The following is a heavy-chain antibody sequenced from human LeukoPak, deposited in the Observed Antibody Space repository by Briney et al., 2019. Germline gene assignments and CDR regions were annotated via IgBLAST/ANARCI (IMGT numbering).Heavy chain of an antibody. V-gene: IGHV3-21*01. CDR3: ASREDFDY. J-gene: IGHJ4*02. CDR1: GFTFDDYA. Sequence: GRSLRLSCAASGFTFDDYAMHWVRQAPGKGLEWVSSISSSSSYIYYADSVKGRFTISRDNAKNSLYLQMNSLRAEDTAVYYCASREDFDYWGQGTLVTVSS. CDR2: ISSSSSYI.